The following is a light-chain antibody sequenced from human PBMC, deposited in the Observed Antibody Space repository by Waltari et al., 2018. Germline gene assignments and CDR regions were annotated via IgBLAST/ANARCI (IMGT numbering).Light chain of an antibody. CDR3: HQHYTTPWT. J-gene: IGKJ1*01. Sequence: DIVMTQSPDSLAVSLGERATIHCKSSQTVLYRDNKKNYLTWYQQKPGQPPKLLFSWASIRESGVPDRLSASGSGTDFTLTISSLQAEDVAVYYCHQHYTTPWTFGQGTKVEIK. CDR1: QTVLYRDNKKNY. V-gene: IGKV4-1*01. CDR2: WAS.